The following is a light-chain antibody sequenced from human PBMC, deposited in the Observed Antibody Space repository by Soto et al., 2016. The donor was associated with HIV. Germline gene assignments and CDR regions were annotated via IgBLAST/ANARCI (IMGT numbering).Light chain of an antibody. V-gene: IGKV1-33*01. J-gene: IGKJ2*01. CDR1: QSIKRY. CDR3: QQFDNLYT. Sequence: DIQMTQSPSSLSASVGDRVTITCRASQSIKRYLNWYQQKPGKAPRLLMYAASSLQSGVPSRFSGSGSGTDFTFTISSLQPEDIATYYCQQFDNLYTFGQGTKLEIK. CDR2: AAS.